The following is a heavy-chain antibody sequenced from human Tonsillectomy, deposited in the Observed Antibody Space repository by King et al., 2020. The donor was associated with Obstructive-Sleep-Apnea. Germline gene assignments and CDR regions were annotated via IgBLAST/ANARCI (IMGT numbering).Heavy chain of an antibody. CDR1: GFTFSSYS. CDR3: ARDITRARVDLDY. J-gene: IGHJ4*02. D-gene: IGHD5-12*01. V-gene: IGHV3-21*01. Sequence: VQLVESGGGLVKPGGSLRLSCAASGFTFSSYSMNWVRQAPGKGLEWVSSISSSSSYIYYADSVRGRFTISRDNAKNSLYLQMNSLRAEDTAVYYCARDITRARVDLDYWGQGTLVTVSS. CDR2: ISSSSSYI.